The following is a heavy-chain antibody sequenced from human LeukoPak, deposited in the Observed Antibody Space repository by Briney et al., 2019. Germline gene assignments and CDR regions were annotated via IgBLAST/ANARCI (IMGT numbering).Heavy chain of an antibody. Sequence: PGGSLRLSCAASGFTFDNYAIHWVRQAPGKGLEWVSLITGDGGSTFYADSVQGRFTISRDNSKNSLYLQMHSLRTEDTALYYCAKDLAMVRENGAFDVWGQGTMVTVSS. J-gene: IGHJ3*01. V-gene: IGHV3-43*02. CDR3: AKDLAMVRENGAFDV. D-gene: IGHD3-10*01. CDR2: ITGDGGST. CDR1: GFTFDNYA.